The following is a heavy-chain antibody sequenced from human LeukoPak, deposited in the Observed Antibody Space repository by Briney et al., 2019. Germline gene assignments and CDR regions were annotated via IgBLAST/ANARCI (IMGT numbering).Heavy chain of an antibody. CDR3: ARRGIGYCSSSSCPNAFDI. V-gene: IGHV4-39*01. CDR2: IYYSGST. D-gene: IGHD2-2*01. CDR1: GGSISSSYYY. J-gene: IGHJ3*02. Sequence: SQTLSLTCSVSGGSISSSYYYWGWIRQPPGTGLEWIGSIYYSGSTYYNPSLKSRLTISVDTSKNQFSLMLRSVTATDTAVYYCARRGIGYCSSSSCPNAFDIWGQGTMVTVSS.